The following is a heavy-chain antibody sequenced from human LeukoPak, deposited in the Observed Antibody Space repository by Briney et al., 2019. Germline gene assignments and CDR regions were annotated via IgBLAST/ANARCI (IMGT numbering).Heavy chain of an antibody. CDR1: GYTFTSHG. V-gene: IGHV1-18*01. CDR2: ISVNKGNT. D-gene: IGHD3-22*01. Sequence: EASVKVSCKASGYTFTSHGISWVRQAPGQGLEWMGWISVNKGNTKSAQKFQGRITLTTDTSTNTAYMELRSLTSDDSAVYYCARYNSSWFFWRSVNYFDYWGQGTLVTVSS. CDR3: ARYNSSWFFWRSVNYFDY. J-gene: IGHJ4*02.